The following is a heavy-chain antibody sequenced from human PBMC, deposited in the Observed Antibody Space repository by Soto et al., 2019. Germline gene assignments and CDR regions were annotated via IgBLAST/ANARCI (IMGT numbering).Heavy chain of an antibody. CDR3: ARSSVEPYWERGY. V-gene: IGHV1-18*01. Sequence: QVQLVQSGAEVKKPGASVKVSCKASGYTFISYGISWVRQAPGQGLEWMGWISAFNGNTNYAQKLQERVTMTTETSTITAYMERRKLRTDDTAVYYCARSSVEPYWERGYWGQGTLVTVSS. J-gene: IGHJ4*02. CDR2: ISAFNGNT. D-gene: IGHD1-26*01. CDR1: GYTFISYG.